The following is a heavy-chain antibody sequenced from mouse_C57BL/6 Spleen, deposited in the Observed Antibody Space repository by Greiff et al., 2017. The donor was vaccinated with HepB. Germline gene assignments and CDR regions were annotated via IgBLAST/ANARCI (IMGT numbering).Heavy chain of an antibody. J-gene: IGHJ4*01. CDR2: ISDGGSYT. Sequence: EVQLVESGGGLVKPGGSLKLSCAASGFTFSSYAMSWVRQTPEKRLEWVATISDGGSYTYYPDNVKGRFTISRDNAKNNLYLQMSHLKSEDTAMYYCARDGAYYSNYVGGMDYWGQGTSVTVSS. D-gene: IGHD2-5*01. V-gene: IGHV5-4*01. CDR3: ARDGAYYSNYVGGMDY. CDR1: GFTFSSYA.